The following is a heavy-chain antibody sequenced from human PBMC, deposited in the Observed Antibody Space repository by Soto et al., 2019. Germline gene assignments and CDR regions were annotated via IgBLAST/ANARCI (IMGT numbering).Heavy chain of an antibody. Sequence: QEQLVQSVAEVRKPGSSVKVSCKASGGTFSSYAISWVRQAPGQGLEWMGGIIPIFGRPNYAQKFQGRVTITADDSTSSVYMELSSLRSEDTAVYYCARGRIKDSSAWFVRWVLDYWGQGTLVTVSS. J-gene: IGHJ4*02. D-gene: IGHD6-19*01. V-gene: IGHV1-69*01. CDR2: IIPIFGRP. CDR1: GGTFSSYA. CDR3: ARGRIKDSSAWFVRWVLDY.